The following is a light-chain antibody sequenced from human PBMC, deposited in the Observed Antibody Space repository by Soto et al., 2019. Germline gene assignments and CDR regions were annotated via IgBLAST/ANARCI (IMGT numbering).Light chain of an antibody. Sequence: QSVLTQPPSTSGTPGQRVTISCSGSSSNIGTNTVNWYQQVPGTAPKLLIYSNDQRPSGVPDRFSGSKSGTSVSLAISGLQSEHESDYFCAASDARLNAVVFGAGTQLTVL. V-gene: IGLV1-44*01. CDR3: AASDARLNAVV. CDR1: SSNIGTNT. CDR2: SND. J-gene: IGLJ2*01.